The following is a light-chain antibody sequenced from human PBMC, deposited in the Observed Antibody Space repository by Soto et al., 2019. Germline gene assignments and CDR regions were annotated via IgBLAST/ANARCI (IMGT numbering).Light chain of an antibody. CDR1: QSISTW. Sequence: DIQMTQSPSTLSASVGDRVTITCRASQSISTWLAWYQQKPGKAPKLLIYKASGLESGVPSRFSGSGSGTELTLTISSLQPADFATYYCQQYDSYSPETFGQGTKVEIK. CDR3: QQYDSYSPET. J-gene: IGKJ1*01. V-gene: IGKV1-5*03. CDR2: KAS.